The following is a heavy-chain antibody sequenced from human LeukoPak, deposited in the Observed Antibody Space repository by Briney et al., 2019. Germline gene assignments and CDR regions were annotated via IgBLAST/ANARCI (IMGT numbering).Heavy chain of an antibody. CDR1: GFTFSSYG. J-gene: IGHJ4*02. D-gene: IGHD3-3*01. Sequence: GGSLRLSCAASGFTFSSYGMHWVRQASGKGLEWVAFIRYDGSNKYYADSVKGRFTISRDNSKNTLYLQMKSPRAEDTAVYYCAKVRGGDFWSGYYTAYFDYWGQGTLVTVSS. CDR3: AKVRGGDFWSGYYTAYFDY. V-gene: IGHV3-30*02. CDR2: IRYDGSNK.